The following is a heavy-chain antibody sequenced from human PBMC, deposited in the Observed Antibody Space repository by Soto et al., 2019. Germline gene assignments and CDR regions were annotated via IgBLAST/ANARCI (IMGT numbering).Heavy chain of an antibody. J-gene: IGHJ6*02. CDR2: SIHSGSGST. D-gene: IGHD2-2*01. Sequence: PSETLSLTCAVYGGSFSGQCWSWIRQPPRKGLEWIGESIHSGSGSTNYSPSLKSRVTISVDTSKNQFSLKLSSVTAADTAVYFCAGPRILFYYQLLKDVWGQGTTVTVSS. CDR3: AGPRILFYYQLLKDV. CDR1: GGSFSGQC. V-gene: IGHV4-34*12.